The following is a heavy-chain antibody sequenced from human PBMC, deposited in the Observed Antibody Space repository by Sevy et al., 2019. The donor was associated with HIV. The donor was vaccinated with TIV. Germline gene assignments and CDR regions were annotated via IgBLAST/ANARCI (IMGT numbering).Heavy chain of an antibody. V-gene: IGHV1-46*04. D-gene: IGHD2-21*02. CDR1: GYTFSNFD. CDR3: ARMLSCGGACYYFDS. CDR2: INPSGGYT. J-gene: IGHJ4*02. Sequence: ASVKVSCKASGYTFSNFDIHWVRQAPGQGLESMGLINPSGGYTNYAQSLQGRVTMTRDTSATTVYMELRSLRSEDTAVYYCARMLSCGGACYYFDSRGQGTLVTVSS.